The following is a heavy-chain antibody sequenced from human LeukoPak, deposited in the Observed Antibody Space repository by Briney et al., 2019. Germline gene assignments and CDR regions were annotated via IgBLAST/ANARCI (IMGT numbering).Heavy chain of an antibody. CDR1: GFTFSSYS. CDR2: INSSSGYI. D-gene: IGHD6-13*01. J-gene: IGHJ4*02. CDR3: ARELAAAGMGYYFDY. V-gene: IGHV3-21*01. Sequence: GGSLRLSCAASGFTFSSYSMNWVRQAPGKGLEWVSSINSSSGYIYYADSVKGRFTISRDNAKNSLYLQMNSLRAEDTAVYYCARELAAAGMGYYFDYWGQGTLVTVSS.